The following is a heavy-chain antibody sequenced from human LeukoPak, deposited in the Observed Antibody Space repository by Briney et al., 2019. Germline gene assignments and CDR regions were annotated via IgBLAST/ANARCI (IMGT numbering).Heavy chain of an antibody. J-gene: IGHJ6*04. CDR1: GGSFSGYY. CDR2: INHSGST. Sequence: SETLSLTCAVYGGSFSGYYWSWIRQPPGKGMEWIGEINHSGSTNYNPSLKSRVTISVDTSKNQFSLKLSSVTAADTAVYYCARGRAVAGLNYYGMDVWGKGTTVTVSS. CDR3: ARGRAVAGLNYYGMDV. V-gene: IGHV4-34*01. D-gene: IGHD6-19*01.